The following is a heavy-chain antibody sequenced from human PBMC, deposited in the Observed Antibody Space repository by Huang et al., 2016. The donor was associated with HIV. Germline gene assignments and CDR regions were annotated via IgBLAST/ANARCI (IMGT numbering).Heavy chain of an antibody. CDR3: ARERMMSWLDDHDAFDI. Sequence: QVQLQQWGAGLLKPSETLSLTCAVYGGSFSGYYWSWIRQSPGKGLEWIGEINHRGSTNYNPSSKSRLTISVDTSKNQFSLKLSSVTAADTAVYYCARERMMSWLDDHDAFDIWGQGTMVTVSS. V-gene: IGHV4-34*01. D-gene: IGHD1-1*01. J-gene: IGHJ3*02. CDR1: GGSFSGYY. CDR2: INHRGST.